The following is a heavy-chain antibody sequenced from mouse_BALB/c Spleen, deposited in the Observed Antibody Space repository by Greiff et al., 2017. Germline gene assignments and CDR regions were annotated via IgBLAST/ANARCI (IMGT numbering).Heavy chain of an antibody. CDR1: GFTFSSYT. D-gene: IGHD2-2*01. CDR3: ARGYDYAMDY. Sequence: EVNLVESGGGLVQPGGSLKLSCAASGFTFSSYTMSWVRQTPEKRLEWVAYISNGGGSTYYPDTVKGRFTISRDNAKNTLYLQMSSLKSEDTAMYYCARGYDYAMDYWGQGTSVTVSS. J-gene: IGHJ4*01. CDR2: ISNGGGST. V-gene: IGHV5-12-2*01.